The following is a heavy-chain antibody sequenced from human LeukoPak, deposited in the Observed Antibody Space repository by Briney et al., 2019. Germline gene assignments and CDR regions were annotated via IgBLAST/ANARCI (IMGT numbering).Heavy chain of an antibody. V-gene: IGHV3-9*01. CDR2: ISWNSGSI. J-gene: IGHJ4*02. Sequence: QPGRSLRLSCAASGFTFDDYAMHWVRQAPGKGLEWVSGISWNSGSIGYADSVKGRFTISRDNAKNSLYLQMNSLRAKDTALYYCAKDIGARWGITIEIARGAFDYWGQGTLVTVSS. CDR1: GFTFDDYA. CDR3: AKDIGARWGITIEIARGAFDY. D-gene: IGHD3-10*01.